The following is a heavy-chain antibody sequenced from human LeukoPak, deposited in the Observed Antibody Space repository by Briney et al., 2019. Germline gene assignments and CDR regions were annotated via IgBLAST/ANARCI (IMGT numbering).Heavy chain of an antibody. Sequence: SETLSLTCTVSGGSISSSSYYWGWIRQPPGKGLEWIGGIYHSGTTYYNPSLKSRVTMSVETSQNQFSLKVRSVTAADTAVYFCARGPYSYDSSGAFDIWGQGTMVTVSS. CDR1: GGSISSSSYY. J-gene: IGHJ3*02. CDR3: ARGPYSYDSSGAFDI. D-gene: IGHD3-22*01. V-gene: IGHV4-39*07. CDR2: IYHSGTT.